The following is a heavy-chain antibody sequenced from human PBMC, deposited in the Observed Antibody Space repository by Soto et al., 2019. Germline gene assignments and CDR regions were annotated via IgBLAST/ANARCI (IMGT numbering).Heavy chain of an antibody. Sequence: GGSLRLSCAASGFTFSNAWMSWVRQAPGKGLEWVGRIKSKTDGGTTDYAAPVKGRFTISRDDSKNTLYLQMNSLKTEDTAVYYCTTGLDFYGDFTPYYYYYGMDVWGQGTTVTVSS. CDR2: IKSKTDGGTT. J-gene: IGHJ6*02. V-gene: IGHV3-15*01. CDR1: GFTFSNAW. CDR3: TTGLDFYGDFTPYYYYYGMDV. D-gene: IGHD4-17*01.